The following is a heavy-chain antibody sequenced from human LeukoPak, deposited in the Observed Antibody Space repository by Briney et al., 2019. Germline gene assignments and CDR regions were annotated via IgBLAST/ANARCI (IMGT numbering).Heavy chain of an antibody. V-gene: IGHV3-49*04. D-gene: IGHD3-16*01. J-gene: IGHJ6*03. CDR2: IRTEAYDGAT. Sequence: PGGSLRLSCVASGFTFGDYAMSWVRQAPGKGLEWVGFIRTEAYDGATDYGASVKGRFTISRDDSKNIAYLQMNSLSTEDTAVYYCTRTFGYYYFYMDVWGKGTTVIVSS. CDR3: TRTFGYYYFYMDV. CDR1: GFTFGDYA.